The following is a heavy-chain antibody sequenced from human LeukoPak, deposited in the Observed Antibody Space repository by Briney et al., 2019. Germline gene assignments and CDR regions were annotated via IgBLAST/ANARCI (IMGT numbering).Heavy chain of an antibody. J-gene: IGHJ2*01. CDR3: ARGDYGDYGANWYFDL. V-gene: IGHV1-2*02. D-gene: IGHD4-17*01. CDR1: GYTFTGYY. Sequence: ASVKVSCKASGYTFTGYYMHWVRQATGQGLEWMGWINPNSGGTNYAQKFQGRVTMTRDTSISTAYMELSRLSSDDTAVYYCARGDYGDYGANWYFDLWGRGTLVTVSS. CDR2: INPNSGGT.